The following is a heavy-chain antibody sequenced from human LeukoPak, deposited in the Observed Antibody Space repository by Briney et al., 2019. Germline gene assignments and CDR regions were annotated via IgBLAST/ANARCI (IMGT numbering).Heavy chain of an antibody. J-gene: IGHJ4*02. CDR2: MNPNNGNT. Sequence: ASVKVSCRASGYTFTNFDINWVRQATGQGLEWMAWMNPNNGNTGNAQKFQGRVTITWDSSISTAYMELSSLRSEDTAVYYCARGGNRNSYDFWGQGTLVTVSS. CDR3: ARGGNRNSYDF. CDR1: GYTFTNFD. V-gene: IGHV1-8*03.